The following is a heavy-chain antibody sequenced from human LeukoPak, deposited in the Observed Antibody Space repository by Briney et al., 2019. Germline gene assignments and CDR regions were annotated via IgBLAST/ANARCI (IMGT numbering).Heavy chain of an antibody. CDR1: GFSFSSHS. D-gene: IGHD4-17*01. Sequence: GGSLRLSCAASGFSFSSHSLNWVRQGPGEGLEWVSSISSSSSDIYYAVSVKGRFTISRDNAKNSLFLQMDSLRAEDTAVYFCARAGYDYGDSSDFWGQGTLVTVSS. CDR3: ARAGYDYGDSSDF. J-gene: IGHJ4*02. V-gene: IGHV3-21*04. CDR2: ISSSSSDI.